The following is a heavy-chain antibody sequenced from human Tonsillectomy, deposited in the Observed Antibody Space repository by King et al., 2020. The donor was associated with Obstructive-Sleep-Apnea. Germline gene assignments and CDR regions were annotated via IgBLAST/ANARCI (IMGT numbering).Heavy chain of an antibody. J-gene: IGHJ6*02. CDR3: ARGGAARPGVYYYYYGMDV. V-gene: IGHV3-74*01. CDR2: INSDGSSK. CDR1: GFTFSSYW. Sequence: VQLVESGGGLVQPGGSLRLSCAASGFTFSSYWMHWVRQAPGKGLVWVSRINSDGSSKSYADSVKGRFTISRDNAKNTLYLQMNRLRAEDTAVYYCARGGAARPGVYYYYYGMDVWGQGTTVTVSS. D-gene: IGHD6-6*01.